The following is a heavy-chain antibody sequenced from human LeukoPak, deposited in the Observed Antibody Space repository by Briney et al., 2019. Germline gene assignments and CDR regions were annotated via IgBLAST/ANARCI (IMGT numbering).Heavy chain of an antibody. CDR2: IYYSGST. V-gene: IGHV4-59*01. CDR3: STGGSSSWNWFDP. CDR1: GGSISSYY. Sequence: KPSETLSLTCSVSGGSISSYYWSWIRQPPGKGLEWIGYIYYSGSTNYNPSLKSRVTISVDTSKNQFSLKLSSVTAADTAVYYCSTGGSSSWNWFDPWGKGTLVTVSS. J-gene: IGHJ5*02. D-gene: IGHD6-6*01.